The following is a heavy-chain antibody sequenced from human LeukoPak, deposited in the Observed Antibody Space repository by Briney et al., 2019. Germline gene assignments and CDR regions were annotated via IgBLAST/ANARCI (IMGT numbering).Heavy chain of an antibody. V-gene: IGHV3-33*06. Sequence: GGSLRLSCAASGFTFSSYGMHWVRQAPGKGLEWVAVIWYDGSNKYYADSVKGRFTISRDNSKNTLYLQMNSLRVEDTAVFYCAKDDSSGYFSNGVAFDIWGQGTMVTVSS. CDR2: IWYDGSNK. D-gene: IGHD3-22*01. CDR3: AKDDSSGYFSNGVAFDI. J-gene: IGHJ3*02. CDR1: GFTFSSYG.